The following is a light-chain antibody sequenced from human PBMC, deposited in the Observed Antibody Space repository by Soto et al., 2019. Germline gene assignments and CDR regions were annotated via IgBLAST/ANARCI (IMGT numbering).Light chain of an antibody. CDR2: DAS. CDR3: QQSDSTPYT. J-gene: IGKJ2*01. Sequence: DIQITQSPSSLSASVGDRVTITCRASQTISTYLNWYQQKPGKAPRLLIYDASSLLSGVPSRFSGSGSGTDFTLTIASMQPEDFSNYYCQQSDSTPYTFGQGTKVDIQ. CDR1: QTISTY. V-gene: IGKV1-39*01.